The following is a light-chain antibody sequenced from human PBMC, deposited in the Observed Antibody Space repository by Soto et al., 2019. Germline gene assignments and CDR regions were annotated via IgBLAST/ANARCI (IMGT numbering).Light chain of an antibody. CDR1: QSINTW. CDR3: QQYNRYSLYT. Sequence: DIQLTQSPSTLYASVGDRVTITCRASQSINTWLAWFQQKPGKAPKLLIYTASTLQNGVPSRFSGSGSGTESTLTISSLQPDDFATYYCQQYNRYSLYTFGQGTKLEIK. CDR2: TAS. V-gene: IGKV1-5*03. J-gene: IGKJ2*01.